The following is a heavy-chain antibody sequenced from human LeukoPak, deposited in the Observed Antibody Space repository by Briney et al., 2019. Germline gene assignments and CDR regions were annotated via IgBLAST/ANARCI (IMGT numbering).Heavy chain of an antibody. CDR2: ISSSSSYT. Sequence: GGSLRLSCAASGFTFSDDYMSWIRQAPGKGLEWVSYISSSSSYTNYADSVKGRFTISRDNAKNSLYLQMNSLRAEDTAVYYCARHLGYCSGGSFEHYFDYWGQGTLVTVSS. D-gene: IGHD2-15*01. V-gene: IGHV3-11*06. CDR1: GFTFSDDY. CDR3: ARHLGYCSGGSFEHYFDY. J-gene: IGHJ4*02.